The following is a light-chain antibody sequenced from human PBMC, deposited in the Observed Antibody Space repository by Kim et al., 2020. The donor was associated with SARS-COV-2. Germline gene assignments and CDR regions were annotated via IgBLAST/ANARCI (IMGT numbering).Light chain of an antibody. CDR3: QVWDSSSDVV. CDR1: NIRSKS. V-gene: IGLV3-21*04. Sequence: VAPGKTARITCGGDNIRSKSVHWYQQKPGQAPVLVIYSDSDRPSGIPERFSGSNSGNTATLTISRVEAGDEADYYCQVWDSSSDVVFGGGTQLTVL. J-gene: IGLJ2*01. CDR2: SDS.